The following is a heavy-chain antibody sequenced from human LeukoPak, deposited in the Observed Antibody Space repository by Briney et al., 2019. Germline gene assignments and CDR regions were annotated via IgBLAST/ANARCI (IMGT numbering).Heavy chain of an antibody. CDR2: IYCSGST. CDR3: ARDVSSTSPASGWFDP. D-gene: IGHD2-2*01. Sequence: PSETLSLTCTVSGGSISSYYWSWIRQPPGKGLEWIGYIYCSGSTNYNPSLKSRVTISVDTSKNQFSLKLSSVTAADTAVYYCARDVSSTSPASGWFDPWGQGTLVTVSS. CDR1: GGSISSYY. V-gene: IGHV4-59*01. J-gene: IGHJ5*02.